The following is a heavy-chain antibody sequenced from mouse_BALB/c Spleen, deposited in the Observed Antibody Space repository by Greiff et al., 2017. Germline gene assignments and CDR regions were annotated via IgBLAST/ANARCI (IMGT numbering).Heavy chain of an antibody. D-gene: IGHD2-4*01. Sequence: EVKLMESGGGLVKPGGSLKLSCAASGFTFSSYAMSWVRQSPEKRLEWVAEISSGGSYTYYPDTVTGRFTISRDNAKNTLYLEMSSLRSEDTAMYYCARAGITTAWFAYWGQGTLVTVSA. J-gene: IGHJ3*01. CDR1: GFTFSSYA. V-gene: IGHV5-9-4*01. CDR3: ARAGITTAWFAY. CDR2: ISSGGSYT.